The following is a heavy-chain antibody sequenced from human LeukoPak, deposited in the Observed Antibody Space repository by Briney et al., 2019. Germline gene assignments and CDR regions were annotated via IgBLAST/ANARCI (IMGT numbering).Heavy chain of an antibody. V-gene: IGHV4-34*01. CDR3: ARRRKGLLQGGGYNWFDP. D-gene: IGHD5-24*01. CDR1: GGSFSGYY. J-gene: IGHJ5*02. CDR2: INHSGST. Sequence: SETLSLTCAVYGGSFSGYYWSWIRQPPGKGLEWIGEINHSGSTNYNPSLKSRVTISVDTSKNQFSLKLSSVTAADTAVYYCARRRKGLLQGGGYNWFDPWGQGTLVTVSS.